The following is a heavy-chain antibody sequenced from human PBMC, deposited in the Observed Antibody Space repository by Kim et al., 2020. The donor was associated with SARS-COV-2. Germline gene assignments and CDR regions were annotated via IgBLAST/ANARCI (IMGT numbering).Heavy chain of an antibody. CDR3: AKDLARYYDSSGYYAIDY. CDR1: GFTFSSYG. D-gene: IGHD3-22*01. J-gene: IGHJ4*02. Sequence: GGSLRLSCAASGFTFSSYGMHWVRQAPGKGLEWVAVISYDGSNKYYADSVKGRFTISRDNSKNTLYLQMNSLRAEDTAVYYCAKDLARYYDSSGYYAIDYWGQGTLVTVSS. CDR2: ISYDGSNK. V-gene: IGHV3-30*18.